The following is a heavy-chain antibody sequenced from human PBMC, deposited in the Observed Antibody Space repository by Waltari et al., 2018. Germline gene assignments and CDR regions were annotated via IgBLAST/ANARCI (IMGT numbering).Heavy chain of an antibody. CDR2: IYSGGST. CDR1: GFTVSSNY. V-gene: IGHV3-66*01. Sequence: EVQLVESGGGLVQPGGSLRLSCAASGFTVSSNYMSWVRQAPGKGLEWVAVIYSGGSTYYADYVKGRFTISRDNSKNTLYLQMNSLRAEDTAVYYCASLLEVGVVVTDYWGQGTLVTVSS. J-gene: IGHJ4*02. D-gene: IGHD3-22*01. CDR3: ASLLEVGVVVTDY.